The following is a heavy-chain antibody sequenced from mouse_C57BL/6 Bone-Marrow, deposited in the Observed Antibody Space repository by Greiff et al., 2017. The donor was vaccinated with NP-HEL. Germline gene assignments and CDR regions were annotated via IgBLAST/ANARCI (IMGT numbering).Heavy chain of an antibody. D-gene: IGHD3-3*01. J-gene: IGHJ4*01. Sequence: EVKLMESGGGLVKPGGSLKLSCAASGFTFSDYGMHWVRQAPEKGLEWVAYISSGSSTIYYADTVKGRFTISRDNAKHTLFLQMTSLRSEDTAMYYCARPGTLYAMDYWGQGTSVTVSS. CDR2: ISSGSSTI. V-gene: IGHV5-17*01. CDR3: ARPGTLYAMDY. CDR1: GFTFSDYG.